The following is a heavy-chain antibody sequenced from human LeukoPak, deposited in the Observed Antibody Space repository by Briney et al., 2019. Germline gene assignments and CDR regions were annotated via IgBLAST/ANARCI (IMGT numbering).Heavy chain of an antibody. V-gene: IGHV1-18*01. CDR3: ARGVDTGSYGSLVYFDY. CDR1: GYPFTRYP. CDR2: ISAYSGNT. J-gene: IGHJ4*02. Sequence: ASVPDTLLPTGYPFTRYPSSRVRQSPGQGLEWMGLISAYSGNTNFPQKLQGRVTMTTDRSTSTAYRELRSLRSGDTAVYFCARGVDTGSYGSLVYFDYWGQGTLVTVSS. D-gene: IGHD3-16*01.